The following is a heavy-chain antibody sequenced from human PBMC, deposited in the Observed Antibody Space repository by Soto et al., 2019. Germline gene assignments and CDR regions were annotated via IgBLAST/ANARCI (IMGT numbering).Heavy chain of an antibody. CDR3: ASGWELVPLDY. Sequence: SETLSLTCTVSCGSVSSGSYYCSWIRQPPGKGLEWIGYIYYSGSTNYNPSLKSRVTISVDTSKNQFSLKLSSVTAADTAVYYCASGWELVPLDYWGQGTLVTVSS. D-gene: IGHD1-26*01. V-gene: IGHV4-61*01. CDR1: CGSVSSGSYY. CDR2: IYYSGST. J-gene: IGHJ4*02.